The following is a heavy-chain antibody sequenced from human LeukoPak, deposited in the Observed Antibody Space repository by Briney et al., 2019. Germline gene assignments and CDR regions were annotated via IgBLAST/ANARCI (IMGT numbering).Heavy chain of an antibody. D-gene: IGHD5-24*01. V-gene: IGHV3-23*01. Sequence: GGSLRLSCAASGFTFSSYAMSWVRQAPGKGLEWVSIISGSDGSTYYADSVKGRFTISRDNSKNTLYLQMNSLRAEDTAVYYCASEERWLQLANNAFDIWGQGTMVTVSS. J-gene: IGHJ3*02. CDR3: ASEERWLQLANNAFDI. CDR1: GFTFSSYA. CDR2: ISGSDGST.